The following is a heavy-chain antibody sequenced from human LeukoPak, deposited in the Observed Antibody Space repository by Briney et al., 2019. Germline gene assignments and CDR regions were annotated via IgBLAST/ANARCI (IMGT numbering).Heavy chain of an antibody. D-gene: IGHD6-19*01. Sequence: GGSLKLSCAASGFTFSSCAMSWVRQAPGKGPEWASGIISTGGSTYYADSVKGRFTISRDNSKSTLSLQMDSLRAEDTAVYYCAKGYSSGWRTYFDYWGQGTLVTVSS. V-gene: IGHV3-23*01. J-gene: IGHJ4*02. CDR2: IISTGGST. CDR3: AKGYSSGWRTYFDY. CDR1: GFTFSSCA.